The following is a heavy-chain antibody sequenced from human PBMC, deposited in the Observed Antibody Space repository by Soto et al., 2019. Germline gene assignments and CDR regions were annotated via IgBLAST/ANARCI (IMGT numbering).Heavy chain of an antibody. CDR1: GFTFSSYW. Sequence: EVQLVESGGGLVQPGGSLRLSCAASGFTFSSYWMSWVRQAPGKGLEWVVNIKQDGSEKYYVDSVKGRFTISRDNAKNSLYLQMNSLRAEDTAVYYCARVNSITIFGVVPYYFDYWGQGTLVTVSS. D-gene: IGHD3-3*01. CDR3: ARVNSITIFGVVPYYFDY. CDR2: IKQDGSEK. J-gene: IGHJ4*02. V-gene: IGHV3-7*01.